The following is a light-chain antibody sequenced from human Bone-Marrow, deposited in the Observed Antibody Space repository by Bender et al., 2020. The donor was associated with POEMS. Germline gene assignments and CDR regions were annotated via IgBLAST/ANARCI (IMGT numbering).Light chain of an antibody. CDR2: DVT. J-gene: IGLJ3*02. V-gene: IGLV2-14*03. CDR3: CSYAGTYTWV. CDR1: SSDVGGYNY. Sequence: QSALTQPASVSGSPGQSITISCTGTSSDVGGYNYVSWYQQHPGKAPKLMIYDVTARPSGISYRFSGSKSGNTASLTISGLQAEDEADYYCCSYAGTYTWVFGGGTKLTVL.